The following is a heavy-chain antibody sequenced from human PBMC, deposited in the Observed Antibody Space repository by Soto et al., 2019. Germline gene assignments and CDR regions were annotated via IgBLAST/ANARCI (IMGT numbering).Heavy chain of an antibody. CDR1: GGSVSSGHYY. D-gene: IGHD6-19*01. V-gene: IGHV4-61*01. J-gene: IGHJ4*02. CDR2: IYYSGST. Sequence: PSETLSLTCAVSGGSVSSGHYYWSWSRQPPGKGLEWIGFIYYSGSTSYNPSLKSRVTISVDTSKNQFSLKMSSVTAADTAVYYCARSGAGSGWLGGQGTLVTVSS. CDR3: ARSGAGSGWL.